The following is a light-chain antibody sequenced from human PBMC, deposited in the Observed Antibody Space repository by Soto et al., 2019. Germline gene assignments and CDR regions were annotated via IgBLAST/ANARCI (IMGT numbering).Light chain of an antibody. CDR2: GAS. CDR3: QQYVGSPTWT. Sequence: EIVMTQSPATLSVSPGERATLSCRASQSISKKLAWYQQKPGQAPRLLIYGASTRATGIPARFSGSGSGTDFTLTIRRLEPEDFAVYYCQQYVGSPTWTFGQGTKVDIK. V-gene: IGKV3-15*01. CDR1: QSISKK. J-gene: IGKJ1*01.